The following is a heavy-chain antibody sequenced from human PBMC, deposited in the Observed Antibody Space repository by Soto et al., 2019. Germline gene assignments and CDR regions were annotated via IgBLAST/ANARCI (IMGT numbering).Heavy chain of an antibody. V-gene: IGHV1-69*02. CDR3: VAGRGCDYLDEDAQENDAFDI. CDR1: GGTFSSYT. Sequence: GASVKVSCKASGGTFSSYTISWVRQAPGQGLEWMGRIIPILGIANYAQKFQGRVTITADKSTSTAYMELSSLRSEDTAVYYCVAGRGCDYLDEDAQENDAFDIWGQGTMVTVSS. D-gene: IGHD5-12*01. J-gene: IGHJ3*02. CDR2: IIPILGIA.